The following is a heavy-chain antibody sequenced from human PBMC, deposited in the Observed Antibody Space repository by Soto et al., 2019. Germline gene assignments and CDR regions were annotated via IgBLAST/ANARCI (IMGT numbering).Heavy chain of an antibody. CDR1: GGSVSSGSYY. CDR2: IYYSGST. J-gene: IGHJ6*02. CDR3: ARDNMECYSGSGGMDV. Sequence: PSETLSLTCTVSGGSVSSGSYYWSWIRQPPGKGLEWIGYIYYSGSTNYTPSIKSRVTISVDTSKNQFSLKLSSVTAADTAEYYCARDNMECYSGSGGMDVWGQGTTVTVSS. V-gene: IGHV4-61*01. D-gene: IGHD2-21*01.